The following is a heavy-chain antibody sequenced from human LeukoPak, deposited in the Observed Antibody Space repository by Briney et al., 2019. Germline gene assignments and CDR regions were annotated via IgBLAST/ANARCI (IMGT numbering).Heavy chain of an antibody. D-gene: IGHD3-22*01. CDR3: AKESSIIVGTYFDY. J-gene: IGHJ4*02. CDR2: IKQDGSEK. CDR1: GFTFSSYW. Sequence: GGSLRLSCAASGFTFSSYWMSWVRQAPGKGLEWVANIKQDGSEKYYVDSVKGRFTISRDNAKNSLYLQMNSLRAEDTAVYYCAKESSIIVGTYFDYWGQGTLVTVSS. V-gene: IGHV3-7*03.